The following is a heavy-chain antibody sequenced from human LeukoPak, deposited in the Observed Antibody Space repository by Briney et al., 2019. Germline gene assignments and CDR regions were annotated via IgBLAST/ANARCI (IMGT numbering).Heavy chain of an antibody. CDR3: ARDVASSGYYWD. D-gene: IGHD3-22*01. J-gene: IGHJ4*02. Sequence: ASVKVSCKASGYTFTSCYMHWVRQAPGQGLEWMGIINPSGGSTSYAQRFQGRVTMTRETSTSTVYMELSNLKSDDTAVYYCARDVASSGYYWDWGQGTLVTVSS. CDR1: GYTFTSCY. CDR2: INPSGGST. V-gene: IGHV1-46*01.